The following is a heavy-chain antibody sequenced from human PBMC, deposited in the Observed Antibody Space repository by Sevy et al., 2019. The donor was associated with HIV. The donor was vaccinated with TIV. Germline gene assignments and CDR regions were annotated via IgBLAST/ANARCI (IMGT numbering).Heavy chain of an antibody. J-gene: IGHJ6*02. Sequence: GGSLRLSCAASGFSFSDSYMSWVRQSPGKGLEWVSYISSRSTTVYYAESVKGRFTISRDKAKNLLYLQMNNLRAEDTAMYYCAGDMVVDYCAGKYSNFGIDIWGQGTTVTVSS. CDR2: ISSRSTTV. V-gene: IGHV3-11*01. CDR1: GFSFSDSY. D-gene: IGHD3-10*01. CDR3: AGDMVVDYCAGKYSNFGIDI.